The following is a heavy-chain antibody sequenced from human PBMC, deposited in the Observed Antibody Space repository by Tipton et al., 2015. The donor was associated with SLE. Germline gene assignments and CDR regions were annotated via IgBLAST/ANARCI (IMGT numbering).Heavy chain of an antibody. Sequence: LRLSCTVSGGSISSSSYYWGWIRQPPGKGLEWIGSIYHSGSTNYNPSLKSRVTISVDTSKNQFSLKLSSVTAADTAVYYCASTYRGSGSEGWFDPWGQGTLVTVSS. CDR1: GGSISSSSYY. CDR2: IYHSGST. CDR3: ASTYRGSGSEGWFDP. D-gene: IGHD1-26*01. V-gene: IGHV4-39*07. J-gene: IGHJ5*02.